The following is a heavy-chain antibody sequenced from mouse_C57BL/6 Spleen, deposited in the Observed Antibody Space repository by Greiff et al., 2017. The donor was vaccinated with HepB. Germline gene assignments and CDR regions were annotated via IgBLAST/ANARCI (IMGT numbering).Heavy chain of an antibody. V-gene: IGHV3-6*01. D-gene: IGHD2-5*01. CDR3: AREDSNFDY. J-gene: IGHJ2*01. CDR1: GYSITSGYY. Sequence: EVQLQESGPGLVKPSQSLSLTCSVTGYSITSGYYWNWIRQFPGNKLEWMGYISYDGSNNYNPSLKNRISINRDTSKNQFFLKLNSVTTEDTAKYYCAREDSNFDYWGQGTTLTVSS. CDR2: ISYDGSN.